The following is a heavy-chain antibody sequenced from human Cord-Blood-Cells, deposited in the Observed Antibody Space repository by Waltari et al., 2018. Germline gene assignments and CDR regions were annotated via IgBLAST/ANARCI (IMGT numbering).Heavy chain of an antibody. CDR2: IIPILGIA. CDR3: ARVPSSSWYGWGAFDI. D-gene: IGHD6-13*01. V-gene: IGHV1-69*09. Sequence: QVQLVQSGAEVKKPGSSVKVSCKASGGTFSSYAISWVRQAPGQGLAWMGRIIPILGIANYAQKFQGRVTITADKSTSTAYMELSSLRSEDTAVYYCARVPSSSWYGWGAFDIWGQGTMVTVSS. J-gene: IGHJ3*02. CDR1: GGTFSSYA.